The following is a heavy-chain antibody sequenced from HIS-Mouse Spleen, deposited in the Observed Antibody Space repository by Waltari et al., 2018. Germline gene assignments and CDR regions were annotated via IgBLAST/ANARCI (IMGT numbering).Heavy chain of an antibody. CDR2: INPNSGGT. J-gene: IGHJ3*02. CDR1: GSTFPSYG. V-gene: IGHV1-2*02. D-gene: IGHD1-26*01. CDR3: ARVLPPREVCAFDI. Sequence: QVQLVQSGAEVKTPGASVKVSCTASGSTFPSYGISGVRQAPGQGLEWMGWINPNSGGTNYAQKFQGRVTMTRDTSISTAYMELSRLRSDDTAVYYCARVLPPREVCAFDIWGQGTMVTVSS.